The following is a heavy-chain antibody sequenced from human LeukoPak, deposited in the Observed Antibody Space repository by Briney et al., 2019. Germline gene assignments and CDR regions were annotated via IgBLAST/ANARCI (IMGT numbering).Heavy chain of an antibody. CDR1: GYTFTSYY. CDR3: ARVEIVGATSDAFDI. V-gene: IGHV1-46*01. D-gene: IGHD1-26*01. Sequence: GASVKVSCKASGYTFTSYYMHWVRQAPGQGLEWMGIINPSGGSTSYAQKFQGRVTMTRDTSTSTVYMELSSLRSEDTAAYYCARVEIVGATSDAFDIWGQGTMVTVSS. CDR2: INPSGGST. J-gene: IGHJ3*02.